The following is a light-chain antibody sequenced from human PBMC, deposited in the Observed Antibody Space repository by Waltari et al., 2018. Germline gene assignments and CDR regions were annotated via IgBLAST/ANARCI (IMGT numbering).Light chain of an antibody. J-gene: IGLJ3*02. CDR2: EVT. CDR3: SSYAGGSSLM. CDR1: STDVAGYDP. Sequence: QSALTQPPSASGSPGPSLPIPCTGISTDVAGYDPVFWYQQHPGKAPKLLIYEVTKRPSGFPDRFSGSKSDNTASLAVSGLQAEDEADYYCSSYAGGSSLMFGGGTKLTVL. V-gene: IGLV2-8*01.